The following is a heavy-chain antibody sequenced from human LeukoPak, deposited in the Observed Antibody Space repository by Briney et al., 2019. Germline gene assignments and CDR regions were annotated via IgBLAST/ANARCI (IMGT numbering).Heavy chain of an antibody. Sequence: PSETLSLTCTVSGGSISSYYWSWIRQPPGKGLEWIGYIYYSGSTNYNPSLKSRVIISVDTSKNQFSLKLSSVTAADTAVYYCARHVHWFGELLGAFDIWGQGTMVTVSS. V-gene: IGHV4-59*08. D-gene: IGHD3-10*01. CDR2: IYYSGST. CDR3: ARHVHWFGELLGAFDI. J-gene: IGHJ3*02. CDR1: GGSISSYY.